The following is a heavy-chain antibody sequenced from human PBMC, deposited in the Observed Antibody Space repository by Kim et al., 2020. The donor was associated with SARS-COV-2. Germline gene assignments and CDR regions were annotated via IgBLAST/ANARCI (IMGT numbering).Heavy chain of an antibody. CDR3: AREMTYSNCVFDY. D-gene: IGHD4-4*01. V-gene: IGHV3-64*02. J-gene: IGHJ4*02. Sequence: YADSVKGRFTISRDNSKNTLYLQMGSLRAEDMAVYYCAREMTYSNCVFDYWGQGTLVTVSS.